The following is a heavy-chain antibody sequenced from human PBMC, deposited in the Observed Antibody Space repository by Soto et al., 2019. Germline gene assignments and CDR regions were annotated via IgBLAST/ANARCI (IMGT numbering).Heavy chain of an antibody. CDR1: APSIRGSYYF. J-gene: IGHJ5*02. V-gene: IGHV4-30-4*02. CDR3: ARGAGFSYASTWFDI. D-gene: IGHD5-18*01. Sequence: PSETLSLTCTVTAPSIRGSYYFWSWIRQPPGEGLEWLGYVYSTGSTYYNPSLKSRISISVDTSKNHFSLQLTSVAAADTAAYYCARGAGFSYASTWFDIWGQGTLVTVSS. CDR2: VYSTGST.